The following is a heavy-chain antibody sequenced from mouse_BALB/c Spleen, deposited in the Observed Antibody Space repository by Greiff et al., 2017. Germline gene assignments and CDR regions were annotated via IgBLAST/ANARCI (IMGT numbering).Heavy chain of an antibody. CDR1: GFTFSSFG. D-gene: IGHD1-1*02. CDR3: ARAGGDGGFDY. J-gene: IGHJ2*01. Sequence: DVHLVESGGGLVQPGGSRKLSCAASGFTFSSFGMHWVRQAPEKGLEWVAYISSGSSTIYYADTVKGRFTISRDNPKNTLFLQMTSLRSEDTAKYYSARAGGDGGFDYWGAGTTLTVSS. CDR2: ISSGSSTI. V-gene: IGHV5-17*02.